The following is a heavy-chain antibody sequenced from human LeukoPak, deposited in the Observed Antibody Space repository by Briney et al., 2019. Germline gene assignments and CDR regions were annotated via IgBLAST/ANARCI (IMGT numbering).Heavy chain of an antibody. Sequence: GGSLRLSCTTSGFTFGGYAMHWVRQAPGKGLEWVSRIHWNSGGIAYADSVKGRFTISRDNAKNSLYLQMDSLRPEDTALYYCSKDLTSYCTNAVCGFHVCGQGTMVIVSS. V-gene: IGHV3-9*01. CDR1: GFTFGGYA. J-gene: IGHJ3*01. D-gene: IGHD2-8*01. CDR2: IHWNSGGI. CDR3: SKDLTSYCTNAVCGFHV.